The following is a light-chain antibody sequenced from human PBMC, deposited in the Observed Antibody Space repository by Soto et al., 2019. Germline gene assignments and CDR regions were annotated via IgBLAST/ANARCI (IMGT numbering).Light chain of an antibody. CDR1: SSNVGRNF. V-gene: IGLV1-47*01. CDR3: AAWDDRLGGLI. CDR2: KDD. Sequence: QSVLTQPPSASGTPGQRVTISCSGSSSNVGRNFVTWYRQLPGAAPTLLMYKDDQRPSGLPDRFSGSKSGTSASLATSGLGSEDEADYYCAAWDDRLGGLIFGGGTKLTVL. J-gene: IGLJ2*01.